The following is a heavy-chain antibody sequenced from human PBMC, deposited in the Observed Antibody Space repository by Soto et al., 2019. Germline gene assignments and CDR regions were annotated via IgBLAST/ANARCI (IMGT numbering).Heavy chain of an antibody. CDR2: ISGSGYYI. D-gene: IGHD1-26*01. CDR3: VRAPTSGAYFFDY. CDR1: GFTFTSYS. V-gene: IGHV3-21*01. Sequence: GGSLRLSCAASGFTFTSYSITWVRQAPGKGLEWVSSISGSGYYIYYADSMKGRFTISRDNAKNSLYLQMNSLRAEDSAVYYCVRAPTSGAYFFDYWGQGTLVTVSS. J-gene: IGHJ4*02.